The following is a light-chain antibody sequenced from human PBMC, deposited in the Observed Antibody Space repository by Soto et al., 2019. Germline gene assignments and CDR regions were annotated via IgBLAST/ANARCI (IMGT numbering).Light chain of an antibody. J-gene: IGKJ3*01. CDR1: QSIGSS. V-gene: IGKV3-11*01. Sequence: EIVLTQSPATLSLSPGDRATLSCRASQSIGSSLAWYQQKPGRAPRLLIYDASNRATGIPARFSGSGSGTDFTLTISSLEPEDFAVYYCQQRSNWPRTFGPGTKVDIK. CDR3: QQRSNWPRT. CDR2: DAS.